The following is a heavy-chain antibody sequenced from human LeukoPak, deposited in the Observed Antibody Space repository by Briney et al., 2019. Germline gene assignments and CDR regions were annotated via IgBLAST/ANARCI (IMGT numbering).Heavy chain of an antibody. D-gene: IGHD2-2*01. J-gene: IGHJ4*02. Sequence: GGSLRLSCAASGFSFSTYSMNWVRQAPGKGLEWVSSITSTSSYIYYADSVEGRFTISRDNAKNSLYLQMNSLRAEDTAVYYCARDVRYCSSSSCYDGDYWGQGTLVTVSS. CDR1: GFSFSTYS. CDR2: ITSTSSYI. V-gene: IGHV3-21*06. CDR3: ARDVRYCSSSSCYDGDY.